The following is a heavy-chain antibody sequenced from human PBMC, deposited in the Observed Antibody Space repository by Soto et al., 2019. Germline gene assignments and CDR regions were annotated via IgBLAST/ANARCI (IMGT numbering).Heavy chain of an antibody. V-gene: IGHV1-3*01. Sequence: ASVKVSCKASGYTITCCAMHWVRQAPGQRPEWMGWLNAGDGDTKYSQNFQGRFTIIRDTSASTVYMELSSLRPEDTAVYYCARDGEDKAAAAMVYWGQGTLVTVSS. CDR3: ARDGEDKAAAAMVY. D-gene: IGHD6-13*01. J-gene: IGHJ4*02. CDR1: GYTITCCA. CDR2: LNAGDGDT.